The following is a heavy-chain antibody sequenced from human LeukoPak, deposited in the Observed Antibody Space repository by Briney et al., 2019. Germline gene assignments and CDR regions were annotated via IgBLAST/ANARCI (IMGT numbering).Heavy chain of an antibody. D-gene: IGHD4/OR15-4a*01. CDR1: GGSFSGYY. Sequence: SETLSLTCAVYGGSFSGYYWSWLRQPPRKGLEWIGEINHSGSTNYTPSLKSRVTISVDTSKNQFSLKLSSVTAAGTAVYYCARVTEGCLDYWGQGTLVTVSS. J-gene: IGHJ4*02. CDR2: INHSGST. CDR3: ARVTEGCLDY. V-gene: IGHV4-34*01.